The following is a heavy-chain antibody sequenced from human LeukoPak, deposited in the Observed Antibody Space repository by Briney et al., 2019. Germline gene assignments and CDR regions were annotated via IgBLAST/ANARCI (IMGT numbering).Heavy chain of an antibody. CDR1: GCTFRSYA. J-gene: IGHJ4*02. CDR2: ISGSGIST. CDR3: AKGDNDILTDYYNSFDY. Sequence: GGSLRLSCAASGCTFRSYAMSWVRQAPGKGLEWVSTISGSGISTYYSDSVKGRFTISRDNSKNTLYLQVNSLRAEDTAIYYCAKGDNDILTDYYNSFDYWGQGTLVTVSS. D-gene: IGHD3-9*01. V-gene: IGHV3-23*01.